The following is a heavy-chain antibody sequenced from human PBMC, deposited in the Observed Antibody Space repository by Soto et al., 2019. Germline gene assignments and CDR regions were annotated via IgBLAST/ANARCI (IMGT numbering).Heavy chain of an antibody. CDR3: ARRAGYQLMGDGGRFDP. J-gene: IGHJ5*02. D-gene: IGHD2-2*01. CDR1: GFSFTNHG. CDR2: IWYDGSNK. Sequence: QVQLVESGGGVVQPGRSLRLSCAASGFSFTNHGMHWVRQTPGKGLEWVAVIWYDGSNKYYADSVKGRFTISRDTSKNTLYLQMNSLRAEDTAVYYCARRAGYQLMGDGGRFDPWGQGTLVTVSS. V-gene: IGHV3-33*01.